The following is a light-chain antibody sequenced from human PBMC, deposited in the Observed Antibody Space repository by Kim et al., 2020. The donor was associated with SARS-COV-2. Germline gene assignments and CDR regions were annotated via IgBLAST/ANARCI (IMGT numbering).Light chain of an antibody. Sequence: APGQTASITCGGKNIGNKNVHWYQHKPGQAPLLVISYDSDRPAGIPDQFSGSNSGNTATLTISRVEAGDEADYYCQVWDSGSDHVVFGGGTQLTVL. CDR3: QVWDSGSDHVV. CDR1: NIGNKN. J-gene: IGLJ2*01. CDR2: YDS. V-gene: IGLV3-21*04.